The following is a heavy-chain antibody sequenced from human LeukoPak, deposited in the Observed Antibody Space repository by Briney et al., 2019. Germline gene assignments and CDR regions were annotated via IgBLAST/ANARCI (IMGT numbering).Heavy chain of an antibody. V-gene: IGHV3-74*03. Sequence: GGSLRLSCAPSGFPFSSYWMLWVRHAPGKGLVWVSRISGDGTIKTYADFVRGRFTISRDNTKNILYLQMNSLKVDDTATYFCSRSQFDYWGQGVLVTVSS. CDR3: SRSQFDY. CDR2: ISGDGTIK. CDR1: GFPFSSYW. J-gene: IGHJ4*02.